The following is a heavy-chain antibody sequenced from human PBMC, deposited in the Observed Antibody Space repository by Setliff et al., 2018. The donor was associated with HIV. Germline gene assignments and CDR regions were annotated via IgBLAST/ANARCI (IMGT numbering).Heavy chain of an antibody. D-gene: IGHD2-15*01. CDR1: GYTFTNNG. V-gene: IGHV1-18*01. CDR3: ARSDCSSVRCYLGHAFEI. J-gene: IGHJ3*02. Sequence: ASVKVSCKASGYTFTNNGINWVRQAPGQGLEWMGWISGDNGNTKYAQKFQGRVTITADKSTSTAYMELNSLRSDDTAIYYCARSDCSSVRCYLGHAFEIWGQGTMVTVS. CDR2: ISGDNGNT.